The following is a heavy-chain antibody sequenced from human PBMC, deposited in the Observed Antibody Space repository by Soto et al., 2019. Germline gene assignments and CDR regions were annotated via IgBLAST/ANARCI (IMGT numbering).Heavy chain of an antibody. V-gene: IGHV3-23*01. CDR2: ISGSGGST. CDR3: AKAQLPPEQLYYYDSSGQFEYYFEY. CDR1: VCTFSSYA. Sequence: VGSLRLSCAASVCTFSSYAMSWVRHSPGKWLEWVSAISGSGGSTYCADSVKGRFTISRDNSKNTLYLQMNSLRAEDTAVYYCAKAQLPPEQLYYYDSSGQFEYYFEYWGQGTLVSVSS. D-gene: IGHD3-22*01. J-gene: IGHJ4*02.